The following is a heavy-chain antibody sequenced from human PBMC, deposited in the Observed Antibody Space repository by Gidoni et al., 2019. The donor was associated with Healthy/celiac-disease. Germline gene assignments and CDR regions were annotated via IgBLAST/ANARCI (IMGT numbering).Heavy chain of an antibody. Sequence: EVQLLESGGGLVQPGGSLRLSCAASGFTFSSYAMSWVRQAPGKGLEWVSAISGSGGSTYYADSVKGRFTISRDNSKNTLYLQMNSLRAEDTAVYYCAKAIVGANGRRVAGYFQHWSQGTLVTVSS. D-gene: IGHD1-26*01. V-gene: IGHV3-23*01. J-gene: IGHJ1*01. CDR1: GFTFSSYA. CDR3: AKAIVGANGRRVAGYFQH. CDR2: ISGSGGST.